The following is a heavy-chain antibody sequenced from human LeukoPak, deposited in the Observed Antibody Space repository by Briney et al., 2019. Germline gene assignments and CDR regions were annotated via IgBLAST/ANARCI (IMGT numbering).Heavy chain of an antibody. CDR2: IHYSGST. Sequence: SETLSLTCTVSGDSVSSYYWSWIRQPPGKGLEWIGYIHYSGSTNYNPSLKSRVTISVDTSKNQFSLILSSVTTADTAVYYCAREVVAAAGTVDYWGQGTLVTVSS. CDR1: GDSVSSYY. CDR3: AREVVAAAGTVDY. J-gene: IGHJ4*02. V-gene: IGHV4-59*02. D-gene: IGHD6-13*01.